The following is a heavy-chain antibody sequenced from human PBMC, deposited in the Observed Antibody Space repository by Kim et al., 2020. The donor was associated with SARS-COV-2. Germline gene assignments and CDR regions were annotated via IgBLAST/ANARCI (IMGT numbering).Heavy chain of an antibody. CDR3: ARLVTRGSSWYWYYFDY. Sequence: ASVKVSCKASGYTFTSYGISWVRQAPGQGLEWMGWISAYNGNTNYAQKLQGRVTMTTDTSTSTAYMELRSLRSDDTAVYYCARLVTRGSSWYWYYFDYWGQGTLVTVSS. V-gene: IGHV1-18*04. J-gene: IGHJ4*02. CDR1: GYTFTSYG. D-gene: IGHD6-13*01. CDR2: ISAYNGNT.